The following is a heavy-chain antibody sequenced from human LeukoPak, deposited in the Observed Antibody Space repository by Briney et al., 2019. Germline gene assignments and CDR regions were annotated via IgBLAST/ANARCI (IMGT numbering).Heavy chain of an antibody. V-gene: IGHV4-4*07. CDR3: ARSMVQGVIIVDAFDI. D-gene: IGHD3-10*01. CDR1: GGSTSSYY. CDR2: IYTSGST. J-gene: IGHJ3*02. Sequence: SETLSLTCTVSGGSTSSYYWSWIRQPAGKGLEWIGRIYTSGSTNYNPSLKSRVTMSVDTSKNQFSLKLSSVTAADTAVYYCARSMVQGVIIVDAFDIWGQGTMVTVSS.